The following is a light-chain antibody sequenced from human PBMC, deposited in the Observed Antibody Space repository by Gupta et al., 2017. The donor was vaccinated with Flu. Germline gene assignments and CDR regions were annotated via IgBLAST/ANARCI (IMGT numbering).Light chain of an antibody. CDR2: KGS. V-gene: IGKV2-30*01. CDR3: RQCEHCPST. Sequence: VTLGKPASISCSTSQSRVYSDGNTYLNWFQQRPGQSPRRLIYKGSNRDSGVPDRFSGSGSGTXFTLKIXRVEAEDVGVYYCRQCEHCPSTFGXGTKMEIQ. J-gene: IGKJ2*01. CDR1: QSRVYSDGNTY.